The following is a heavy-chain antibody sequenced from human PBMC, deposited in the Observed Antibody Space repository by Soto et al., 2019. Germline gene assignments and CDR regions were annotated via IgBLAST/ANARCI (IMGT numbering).Heavy chain of an antibody. CDR1: GGSISSGGYY. CDR3: AASCVACGVFNYYGMDV. J-gene: IGHJ6*02. D-gene: IGHD2-8*01. V-gene: IGHV4-31*03. Sequence: QVQLQESGPGLVKPSQTLSLTCTVSGGSISSGGYYWYWIRQHPGKGLEWIGYIYYNGTTYYNPSLKSRVTISVDTSKNQFSLKLSSVTAADTAVYYCAASCVACGVFNYYGMDVWGQGTTVTVSS. CDR2: IYYNGTT.